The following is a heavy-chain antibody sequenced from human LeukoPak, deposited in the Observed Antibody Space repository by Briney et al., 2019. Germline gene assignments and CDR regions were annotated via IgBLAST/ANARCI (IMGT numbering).Heavy chain of an antibody. D-gene: IGHD6-13*01. CDR3: ARAYTSSRHYYYYYMDV. V-gene: IGHV3-33*01. CDR1: GFTFSSYG. Sequence: GGSLRLSCAASGFTFSSYGMHWVRQAPGKGLEWVAVIWYDGSNKYYADSVKGRFTISRDNSKNTLYLQMNSLRAEDTALYYCARAYTSSRHYYYYYMDVWGKGTTVTVSS. J-gene: IGHJ6*03. CDR2: IWYDGSNK.